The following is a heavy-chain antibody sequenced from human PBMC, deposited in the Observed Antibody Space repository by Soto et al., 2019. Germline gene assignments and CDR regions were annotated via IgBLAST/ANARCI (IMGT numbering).Heavy chain of an antibody. CDR1: GFTFSSYA. CDR2: ISYDGSNK. V-gene: IGHV3-30-3*01. CDR3: ARAGGIPPYYYYGMDV. Sequence: GESLKISCAASGFTFSSYAMHWVRQAPGKGLEWVAVISYDGSNKYYADSVKGRFTISRDNSKNTLYLQMNSLRAEDTAVYYCARAGGIPPYYYYGMDVWGQGTTVTVSS. J-gene: IGHJ6*02.